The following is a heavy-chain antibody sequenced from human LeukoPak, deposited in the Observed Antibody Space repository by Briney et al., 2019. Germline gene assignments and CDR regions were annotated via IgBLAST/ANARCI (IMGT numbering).Heavy chain of an antibody. D-gene: IGHD3-9*01. CDR1: GFTFSSYG. V-gene: IGHV3-49*04. Sequence: GGSLRLSCAASGFTFSSYGMSWVRQAPGKGLEWVGFIRSKAYGGTTEYAASVKGRFTISRDDSKSIAYLQMNSLKTEDTAVYYCTRDRLPTYYDILTGYYPVAFDIWGQGTMITVSS. CDR3: TRDRLPTYYDILTGYYPVAFDI. CDR2: IRSKAYGGTT. J-gene: IGHJ3*02.